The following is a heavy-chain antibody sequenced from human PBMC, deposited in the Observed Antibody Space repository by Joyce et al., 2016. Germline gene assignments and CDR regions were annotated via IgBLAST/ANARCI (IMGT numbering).Heavy chain of an antibody. D-gene: IGHD3-10*01. Sequence: EEQLVESGGGLVQPGGSLRLSCVASGFTLSNYWVYWVRQSPEEGLVWVSRMKGDGSITAYADSVKGRFIISRDNGKNTVYMEMNSLRAEDTAVYYCTRDFYYGGFDIWGQGTMVAVSP. CDR2: MKGDGSIT. CDR1: GFTLSNYW. J-gene: IGHJ3*02. V-gene: IGHV3-74*01. CDR3: TRDFYYGGFDI.